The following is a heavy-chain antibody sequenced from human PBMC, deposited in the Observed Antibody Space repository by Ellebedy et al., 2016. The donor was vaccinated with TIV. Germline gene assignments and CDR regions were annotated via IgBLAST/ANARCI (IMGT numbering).Heavy chain of an antibody. CDR3: ARGVGSGWFDP. V-gene: IGHV3-23*01. Sequence: GGSLRLSCAASGFTFSNYAMTWVRQAPGKGLEWVSAISGSGSNTYYADSVKGRFTISRDNSKNTLYLQMNSLRAEDTAVYYCARGVGSGWFDPWGQGTLVTVSS. CDR1: GFTFSNYA. CDR2: ISGSGSNT. D-gene: IGHD2-15*01. J-gene: IGHJ5*02.